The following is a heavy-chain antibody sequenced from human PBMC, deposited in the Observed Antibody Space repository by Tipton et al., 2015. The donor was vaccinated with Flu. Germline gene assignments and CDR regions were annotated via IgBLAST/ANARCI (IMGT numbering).Heavy chain of an antibody. CDR3: TRDGYDFWSGTQAFDI. CDR1: GDSISSGGFY. CDR2: IYYSATT. Sequence: TLSLTCTVSGDSISSGGFYWSWIRQHPGKGLEWIGYIYYSATTYYNPSLESRATILVDTSKNQFSLKLNSLTAADTAVYYCTRDGYDFWSGTQAFDIWGQGTMVTVSS. D-gene: IGHD3-3*01. V-gene: IGHV4-31*03. J-gene: IGHJ3*02.